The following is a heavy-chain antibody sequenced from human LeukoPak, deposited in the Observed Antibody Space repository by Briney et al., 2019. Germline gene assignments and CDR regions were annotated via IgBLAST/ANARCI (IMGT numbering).Heavy chain of an antibody. Sequence: SGGSLRLSCAASGFTFSSYAMGWVRQAPGKGLGWVSAISGSGGSTYYADSVKGRFTISRDNSKNTLYLQMNSLRAEDTAVYYCAKDISGYYYVLSAFDIWGQGTMVTVSS. CDR2: ISGSGGST. D-gene: IGHD3-22*01. CDR1: GFTFSSYA. CDR3: AKDISGYYYVLSAFDI. V-gene: IGHV3-23*01. J-gene: IGHJ3*02.